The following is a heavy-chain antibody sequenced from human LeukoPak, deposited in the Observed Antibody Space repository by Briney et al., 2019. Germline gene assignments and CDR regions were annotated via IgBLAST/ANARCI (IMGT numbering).Heavy chain of an antibody. Sequence: GGSLRLSCTASGFTFGDYVMSWVRQAPGKGLEWVGFIRIKAYGGTTKNSASVKGIFTISRDDSRSIDYLQMNRLKTEDTAVYYCTRRYNYDSSGYYYVRDAFDIWGQGTMVTVSS. V-gene: IGHV3-49*04. CDR1: GFTFGDYV. CDR2: IRIKAYGGTT. CDR3: TRRYNYDSSGYYYVRDAFDI. J-gene: IGHJ3*02. D-gene: IGHD3-22*01.